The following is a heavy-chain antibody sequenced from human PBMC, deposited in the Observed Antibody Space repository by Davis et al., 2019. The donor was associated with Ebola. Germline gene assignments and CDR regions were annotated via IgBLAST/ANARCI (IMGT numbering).Heavy chain of an antibody. J-gene: IGHJ4*02. Sequence: GESLKISCKAFGYDFTTSWIGWVRQLPGKGLAWMGIIYPGDSDTRYSPSFQGQVTFSADKSITTVYLQWRNLKISDSAMYYCAREYSGGWYLDWGQGTLVTVSS. D-gene: IGHD6-19*01. CDR2: IYPGDSDT. V-gene: IGHV5-51*01. CDR3: AREYSGGWYLD. CDR1: GYDFTTSW.